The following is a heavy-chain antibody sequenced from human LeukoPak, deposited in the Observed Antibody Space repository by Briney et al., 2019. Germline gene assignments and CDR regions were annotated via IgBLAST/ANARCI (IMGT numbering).Heavy chain of an antibody. V-gene: IGHV3-74*01. CDR3: ARGENYDSSGYGKLDY. CDR1: GFTFSSYW. J-gene: IGHJ4*02. D-gene: IGHD3-22*01. CDR2: VNSDGSST. Sequence: PGVSLRLSCVAPGFTFSSYWMHWVRQAPGKGLVWVSRVNSDGSSTSYADSVKGRFTISRDNAKNTLYLQMNSLRAEDTAVYYCARGENYDSSGYGKLDYWGQGTLVTVSS.